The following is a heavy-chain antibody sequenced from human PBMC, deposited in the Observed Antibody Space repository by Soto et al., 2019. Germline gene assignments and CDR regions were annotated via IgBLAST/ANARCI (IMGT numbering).Heavy chain of an antibody. D-gene: IGHD2-8*01. V-gene: IGHV3-23*01. Sequence: VQLLESGGGLVQPGGFLRLSCAASGFTFSTYAMGWVRQAPGKGLEWVSSISGSDGSTYYADSVKGRLTIARDNSKNTLFXXXNTXXAEDXAXXFCARGYCTXXXCPGFDSWGQGTLVTVSS. CDR2: ISGSDGST. J-gene: IGHJ4*02. CDR1: GFTFSTYA. CDR3: ARGYCTXXXCPGFDS.